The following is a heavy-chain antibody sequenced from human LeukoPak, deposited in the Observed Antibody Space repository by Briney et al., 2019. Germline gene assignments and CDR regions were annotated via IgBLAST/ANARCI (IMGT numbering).Heavy chain of an antibody. V-gene: IGHV3-23*01. CDR2: ISGSGGST. CDR3: AKVGYSSSWYRY. D-gene: IGHD6-13*01. CDR1: GFTFSSYA. J-gene: IGHJ4*02. Sequence: GGSLRLSCAASGFTFSSYAMSWVRQAPGKGLGWVSAISGSGGSTYYADSVKGRFTISRDNSKNTLYLQMNSLRAEDTAVYYCAKVGYSSSWYRYWGQGTLVTVSS.